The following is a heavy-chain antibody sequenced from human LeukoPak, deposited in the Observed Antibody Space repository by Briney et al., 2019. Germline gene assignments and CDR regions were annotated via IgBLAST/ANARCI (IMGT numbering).Heavy chain of an antibody. CDR1: GYTFTSYY. Sequence: GASVKVSCKASGYTFTSYYMHWVRQAPGQGLEWMGIINPGGGSPTYAQKFQGRVTMTEDTSTDTAYMELSSLRSEDTAVYYCATIHEVRGVVIDYWGQGTLVTVSS. J-gene: IGHJ4*02. CDR3: ATIHEVRGVVIDY. V-gene: IGHV1-46*01. CDR2: INPGGGSP. D-gene: IGHD3-10*01.